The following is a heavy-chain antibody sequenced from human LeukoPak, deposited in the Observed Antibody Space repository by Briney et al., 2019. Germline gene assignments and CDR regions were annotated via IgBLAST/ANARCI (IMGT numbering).Heavy chain of an antibody. Sequence: SGGSLRLSCAASGFTFSSYAMSWVRQAPGKGLEWVSAISDSGGSTYYADSVKGRFTISRDNSKNTLYLQMNSLRAEDTAVYYCAKESILLWFGESPFDYWGQETLVTVSS. CDR2: ISDSGGST. J-gene: IGHJ4*02. V-gene: IGHV3-23*01. D-gene: IGHD3-10*01. CDR1: GFTFSSYA. CDR3: AKESILLWFGESPFDY.